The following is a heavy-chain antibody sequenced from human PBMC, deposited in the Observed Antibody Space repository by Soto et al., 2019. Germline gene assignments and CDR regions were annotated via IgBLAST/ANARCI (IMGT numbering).Heavy chain of an antibody. Sequence: GESLKISCKGSGYSFTSYWIGWVRQMPGKGLEWMGIIYPGDSDTRYSPSFQGQVTISADKSISTAYLQWSSLKASDTAMYYCARQVVVVADNYYYGMDVWGQGTTVTVSS. J-gene: IGHJ6*02. D-gene: IGHD2-15*01. V-gene: IGHV5-51*01. CDR1: GYSFTSYW. CDR2: IYPGDSDT. CDR3: ARQVVVVADNYYYGMDV.